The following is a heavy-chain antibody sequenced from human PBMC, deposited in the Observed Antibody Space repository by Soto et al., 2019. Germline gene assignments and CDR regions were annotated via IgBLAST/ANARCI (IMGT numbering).Heavy chain of an antibody. CDR1: GFTFSSYA. J-gene: IGHJ4*02. D-gene: IGHD3-22*01. V-gene: IGHV3-23*01. CDR2: IGGSGDNT. CDR3: AKDRHYYDSSGSLSNLDY. Sequence: PGGSLRLSCAASGFTFSSYAMNWVRQTPGKGLEWVSAIGGSGDNTYYADSVKGRFTISRDNSKDTLYLQMSSLRAEDTAVYYCAKDRHYYDSSGSLSNLDYWGQGTLVTVSS.